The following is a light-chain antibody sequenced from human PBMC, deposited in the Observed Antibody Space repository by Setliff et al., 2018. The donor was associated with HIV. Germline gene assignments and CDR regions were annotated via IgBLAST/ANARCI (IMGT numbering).Light chain of an antibody. V-gene: IGLV1-47*01. CDR3: ASWDDSLSVVA. CDR1: GSNIGSNY. CDR2: STN. J-gene: IGLJ2*01. Sequence: QSVLTQPPSASGTPGQTISISCSGGGSNIGSNYVYWYQKLPGTAPKLLIFSTNERPSGVPDRFSGSKSGTSASLAISGLRSEDEADYYCASWDDSLSVVAFGGGTKVTV.